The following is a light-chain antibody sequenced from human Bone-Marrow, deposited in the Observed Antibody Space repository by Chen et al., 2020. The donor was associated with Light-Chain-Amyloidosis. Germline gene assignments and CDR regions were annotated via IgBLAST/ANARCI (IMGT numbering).Light chain of an antibody. Sequence: DIHMTQSPSTLSASVGDRVTITCRASQSISTWLAWYQQKTGKAPKLLIYKASSLESGVPSRFSGSGSGTEFTLTISSLQPDDFATYYCQQYDSYPRTFGPGTKVDIK. CDR2: KAS. V-gene: IGKV1-5*03. J-gene: IGKJ3*01. CDR1: QSISTW. CDR3: QQYDSYPRT.